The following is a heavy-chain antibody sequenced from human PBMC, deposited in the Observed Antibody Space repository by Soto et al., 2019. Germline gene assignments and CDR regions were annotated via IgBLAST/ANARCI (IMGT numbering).Heavy chain of an antibody. CDR2: IKSKTDGGTT. CDR3: TTEGPSVLIVYAARYYFDY. D-gene: IGHD2-8*01. Sequence: EVQLVESGGGLVKPGGSLRLSCAASGFTFSNAWMSWVRQAPGKGLEWVGRIKSKTDGGTTDYAAPVKGRFTISRDDSKNTLYLQMNSLKTEDTAVYYCTTEGPSVLIVYAARYYFDYWGQGTLVTVSS. CDR1: GFTFSNAW. V-gene: IGHV3-15*01. J-gene: IGHJ4*02.